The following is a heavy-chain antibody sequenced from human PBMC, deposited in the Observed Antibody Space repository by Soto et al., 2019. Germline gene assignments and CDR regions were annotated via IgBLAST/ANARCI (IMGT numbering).Heavy chain of an antibody. CDR3: ARGYCSGGSCYPYDY. Sequence: QVQLVESGGGVVQPGRTLRLSCAASGFTFSTYAMHWVRQAPGKGLEWVAVISYDGSNKYYADSVKGRFTISRDNSKNTLYLQMNSLIAEDTAVYYCARGYCSGGSCYPYDYWGQGTLVTVSS. CDR2: ISYDGSNK. D-gene: IGHD2-15*01. CDR1: GFTFSTYA. J-gene: IGHJ4*02. V-gene: IGHV3-30*04.